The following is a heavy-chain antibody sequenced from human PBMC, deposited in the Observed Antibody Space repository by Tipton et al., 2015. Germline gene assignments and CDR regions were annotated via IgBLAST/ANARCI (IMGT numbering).Heavy chain of an antibody. CDR2: VYSSGKS. Sequence: TLSLTCTVSGGSLSTYFWTWIRQSPGKGLEWIGRVYSSGKSDSNPSFRSRAIISLDRSMNHFSLRLSSVTAADTALYYCARESYNEGWYADSWGQGTLVTVSS. CDR3: ARESYNEGWYADS. J-gene: IGHJ4*02. V-gene: IGHV4-4*08. CDR1: GGSLSTYF. D-gene: IGHD6-19*01.